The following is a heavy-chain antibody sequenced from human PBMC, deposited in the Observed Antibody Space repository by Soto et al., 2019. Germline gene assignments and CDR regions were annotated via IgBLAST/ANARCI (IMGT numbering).Heavy chain of an antibody. Sequence: ASVKVSCKASRYTFTSYNINWVRQAPGGLEWMGWMNPNTGNTGYAQKFQGRVTMTRDTSISTVYMELSSLRSEDTAVYYCAREDFYGSGSYSLWGQGTQVTVSS. CDR1: RYTFTSYN. CDR2: MNPNTGNT. D-gene: IGHD3-10*01. J-gene: IGHJ4*02. CDR3: AREDFYGSGSYSL. V-gene: IGHV1-8*01.